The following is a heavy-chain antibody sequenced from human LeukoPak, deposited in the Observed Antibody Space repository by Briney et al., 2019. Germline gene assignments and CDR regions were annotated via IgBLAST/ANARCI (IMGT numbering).Heavy chain of an antibody. Sequence: GGSLRLSCAASEFTFISYGMHWVRQAPCKGLEWVALIWDDESNKYYEDSVKGRFTISRDNSKNTLYLQMNSLRAEDTAVYYCARERFLYGDYSRFALFDYWGQGTLVTVSS. CDR2: IWDDESNK. CDR3: ARERFLYGDYSRFALFDY. V-gene: IGHV3-33*01. J-gene: IGHJ4*02. CDR1: EFTFISYG. D-gene: IGHD4-17*01.